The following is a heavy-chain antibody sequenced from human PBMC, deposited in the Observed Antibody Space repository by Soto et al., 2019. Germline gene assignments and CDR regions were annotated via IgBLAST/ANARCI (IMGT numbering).Heavy chain of an antibody. CDR1: GYTFTSYY. J-gene: IGHJ6*02. V-gene: IGHV1-46*01. CDR3: ARVGYSYDYGMDV. Sequence: QVQLVQSGAEVKKPGASVKVSCKASGYTFTSYYMHWVRQAPGQGLEWMGIINPSGGSTSYGQKFQGRVTMTRDTSTSTVYMELSSLRSEDTAVYYCARVGYSYDYGMDVWGQGTTVTVSS. CDR2: INPSGGST. D-gene: IGHD5-18*01.